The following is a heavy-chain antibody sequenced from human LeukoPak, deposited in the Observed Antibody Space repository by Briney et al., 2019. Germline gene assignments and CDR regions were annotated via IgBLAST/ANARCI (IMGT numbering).Heavy chain of an antibody. CDR3: ARGAAPHDAFDI. D-gene: IGHD6-13*01. CDR2: IYRGGST. V-gene: IGHV3-53*01. J-gene: IGHJ3*02. Sequence: GGSLRLSCAASGFTVSSSYMSWVRQAPGKGLGWVSVIYRGGSTYYADSVKGRFTISRDNSKNTLYLQMNSLRAEDTAVYYWARGAAPHDAFDIWGQGTMVTVSS. CDR1: GFTVSSSY.